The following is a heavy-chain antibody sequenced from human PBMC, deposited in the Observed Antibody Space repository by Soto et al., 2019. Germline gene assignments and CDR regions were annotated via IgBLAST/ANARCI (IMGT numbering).Heavy chain of an antibody. CDR3: ARYRREAVAGYTLDN. D-gene: IGHD6-13*01. V-gene: IGHV4-59*01. Sequence: SETLSLTCTVSGGSISSNYWTWIRQPPGKGLEWIGYVYNSGSTNYNPSLKSRVTISEDTSKSQFSLKVNSMTAADMAVYYCARYRREAVAGYTLDNWGQGILVTVSS. J-gene: IGHJ4*02. CDR1: GGSISSNY. CDR2: VYNSGST.